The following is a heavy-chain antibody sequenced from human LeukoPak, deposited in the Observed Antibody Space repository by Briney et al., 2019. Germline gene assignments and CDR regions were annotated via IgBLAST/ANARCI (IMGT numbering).Heavy chain of an antibody. CDR3: ASHRIAASYYYYMDV. CDR1: GGSISSYY. J-gene: IGHJ6*03. V-gene: IGHV4-59*12. D-gene: IGHD6-13*01. CDR2: IYYSGST. Sequence: PSETLSLTCTVSGGSISSYYWSWIRQPPGKGLEWIGYIYYSGSTNYNPSLKSRVTISVDTSKNQFSLKLSSVTAADTAVYYCASHRIAASYYYYMDVWGKGTTVTISS.